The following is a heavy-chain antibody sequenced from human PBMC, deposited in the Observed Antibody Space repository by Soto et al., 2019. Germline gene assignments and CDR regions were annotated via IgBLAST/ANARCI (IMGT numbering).Heavy chain of an antibody. CDR3: ARGIRNYDGMDV. CDR1: GFTFSNYW. V-gene: IGHV3-74*01. D-gene: IGHD2-15*01. Sequence: EVQLVESGGGLQPGGSLRLSCGASGFTFSNYWMHWVRQAPGKGLVWVSRINTDGSTIAYADSVRGRLTLSRDNAKNTVYLQMNSLRGEDTAVYYCARGIRNYDGMDVWGQGTTVTVSS. CDR2: INTDGSTI. J-gene: IGHJ6*02.